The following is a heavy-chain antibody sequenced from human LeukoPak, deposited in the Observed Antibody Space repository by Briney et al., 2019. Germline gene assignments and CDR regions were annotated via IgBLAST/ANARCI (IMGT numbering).Heavy chain of an antibody. CDR1: GFTVSSTY. J-gene: IGHJ4*02. CDR3: AKGHCTNGICWLD. CDR2: IYSAGST. Sequence: GGSLRLSCAASGFTVSSTYMSWVRQAPGKGLEWVSIIYSAGSTCYADSVKGRFTISRDNSKNTLYLQMNSLRAEDTAVYYCAKGHCTNGICWLDWGQGTLVTVSS. V-gene: IGHV3-53*01. D-gene: IGHD2-8*01.